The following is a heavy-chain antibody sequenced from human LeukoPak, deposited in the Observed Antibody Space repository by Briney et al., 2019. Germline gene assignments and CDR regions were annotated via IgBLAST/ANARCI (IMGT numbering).Heavy chain of an antibody. CDR2: IYYSGST. Sequence: PSETLSLTCSVSGGSISTYYWSWLARPPGKGLEWFGNIYYSGSTNYNPSLKSRVTISVDTSKNQFSLKLSSVTAADTAVYYCARANYFDFWGQGTLVTVSS. CDR3: ARANYFDF. J-gene: IGHJ4*02. V-gene: IGHV4-59*01. CDR1: GGSISTYY.